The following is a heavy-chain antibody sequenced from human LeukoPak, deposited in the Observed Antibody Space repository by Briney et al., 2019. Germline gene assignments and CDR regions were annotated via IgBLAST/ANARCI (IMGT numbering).Heavy chain of an antibody. D-gene: IGHD2-15*01. CDR2: ISYDGSNK. V-gene: IGHV3-30*04. Sequence: SGGSLRLSCAASGFTFSSYAMHWVRQAPGKGLEWVAVISYDGSNKYYADSVKGRFTISRDNSKNTLYLQMNSLRAEHTAVYYCAREVVVAATYPYYYYMDVWGKGTTVTVSS. J-gene: IGHJ6*03. CDR1: GFTFSSYA. CDR3: AREVVVAATYPYYYYMDV.